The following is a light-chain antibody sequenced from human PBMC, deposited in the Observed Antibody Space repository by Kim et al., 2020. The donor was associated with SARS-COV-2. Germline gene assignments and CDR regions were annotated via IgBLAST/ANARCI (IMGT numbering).Light chain of an antibody. Sequence: ACVGDRGTVTCRAGQSMSRWLAWYQQKLGKAPKHLFYDDSTLESGGTPRYSGSGSGTEFTLTITSLQPDDFATYYCQQYDSYSPDTFGQGTKLEI. CDR2: DDS. CDR1: QSMSRW. CDR3: QQYDSYSPDT. V-gene: IGKV1-5*01. J-gene: IGKJ2*01.